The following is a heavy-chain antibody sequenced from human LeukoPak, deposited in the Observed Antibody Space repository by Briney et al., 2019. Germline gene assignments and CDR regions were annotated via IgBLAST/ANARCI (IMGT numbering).Heavy chain of an antibody. Sequence: ASVKVSCKASGYTFTSYAMHWVRQAPGQRLEWMGWINAGNGNTKYSQKFQGRVTITRDTSASAAYMELSSLRSEDTAVYYCARDLGAAAGTGFDYWGQGTLVTVSS. D-gene: IGHD6-13*01. J-gene: IGHJ4*02. CDR3: ARDLGAAAGTGFDY. V-gene: IGHV1-3*01. CDR2: INAGNGNT. CDR1: GYTFTSYA.